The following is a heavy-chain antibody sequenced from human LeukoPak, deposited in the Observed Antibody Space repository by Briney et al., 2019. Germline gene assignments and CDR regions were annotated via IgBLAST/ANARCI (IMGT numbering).Heavy chain of an antibody. J-gene: IGHJ6*03. CDR2: IYPGDSDT. D-gene: IGHD6-13*01. V-gene: IGHV5-51*01. CDR1: GYSFTSYW. CDR3: ARHSSSRLGYYMDV. Sequence: GESLKISCKGSGYSFTSYWIGWVRQMSGKGLEWMGIIYPGDSDTRYSPSFQGQVTISADKSITTAYLQWNSLKASDTAIYYCARHSSSRLGYYMDVWGKGTTVTISS.